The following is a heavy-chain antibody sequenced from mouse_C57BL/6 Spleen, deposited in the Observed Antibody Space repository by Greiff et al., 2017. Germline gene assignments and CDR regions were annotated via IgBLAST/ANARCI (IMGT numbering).Heavy chain of an antibody. CDR3: TRGIYYYGSSYDYYAMDY. D-gene: IGHD1-1*01. CDR2: IYPGNSDT. Sequence: EVQGVESGTVLARPGASVKMSCKTSGYTFTSYWMHWVKQRPGQGLEWIGAIYPGNSDTSYNQKFKGKAKLTAVTSASTAYMELSSLTNEDSAVYYCTRGIYYYGSSYDYYAMDYWGQGTSVTVSS. V-gene: IGHV1-5*01. J-gene: IGHJ4*01. CDR1: GYTFTSYW.